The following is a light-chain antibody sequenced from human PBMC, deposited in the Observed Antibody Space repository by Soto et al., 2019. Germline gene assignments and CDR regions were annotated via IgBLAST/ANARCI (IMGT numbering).Light chain of an antibody. V-gene: IGKV1-9*01. CDR3: QPLNSYHSIT. CDR2: AAS. Sequence: QLTQSPSSLSSSLGDSVTITCRASQGISSYLAWYQQKQGKAPKLLIYAASTLQSGVTSRFSGSGSGTDFTLTISSMQPEDFATYYCQPLNSYHSITFGQGKRLE. CDR1: QGISSY. J-gene: IGKJ5*01.